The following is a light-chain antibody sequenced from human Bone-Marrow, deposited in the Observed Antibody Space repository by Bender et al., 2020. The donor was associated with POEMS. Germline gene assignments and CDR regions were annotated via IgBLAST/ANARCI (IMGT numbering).Light chain of an antibody. CDR3: SSSTSSNTYL. CDR1: SSDVGGYNY. Sequence: QSALTQPASVSGSPGQSITISCTGTSSDVGGYNYVSWYQQHPGKAPKLMIYEVSNRPSGVPDRFSGSKSGNTASLTISGLQAEDEADYYCSSSTSSNTYLFGTGTKVTVL. CDR2: EVS. J-gene: IGLJ1*01. V-gene: IGLV2-14*01.